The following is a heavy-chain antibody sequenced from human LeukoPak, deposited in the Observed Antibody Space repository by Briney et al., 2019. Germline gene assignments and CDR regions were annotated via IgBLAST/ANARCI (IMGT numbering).Heavy chain of an antibody. V-gene: IGHV3-23*01. CDR1: GFTFSSNA. Sequence: GGSLRLSCAASGFTFSSNAMSWVRQAPGKGLVWVSGISGSGGNTYYADSVKGRFTISRDNSKNTLHLQINSLRAEDTAAYYCAKSGSGYYYVFDYWGQGTLVTVSS. D-gene: IGHD3-22*01. CDR3: AKSGSGYYYVFDY. CDR2: ISGSGGNT. J-gene: IGHJ4*02.